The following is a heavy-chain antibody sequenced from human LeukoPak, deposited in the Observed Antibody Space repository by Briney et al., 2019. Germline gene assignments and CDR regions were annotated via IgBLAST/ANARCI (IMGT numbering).Heavy chain of an antibody. CDR2: IYPADSDT. J-gene: IGHJ4*02. D-gene: IGHD3-22*01. Sequence: GESLKISCKGSGYSINNYWIAWVRQMPGKGLEWMGIIYPADSDTRYSPSFQGQVTISADKSISTAYLQWSSLKASDTAMYYCARVPTEYYYDSSGYTNPYYFDYWGQGTLVTVSS. CDR1: GYSINNYW. V-gene: IGHV5-51*01. CDR3: ARVPTEYYYDSSGYTNPYYFDY.